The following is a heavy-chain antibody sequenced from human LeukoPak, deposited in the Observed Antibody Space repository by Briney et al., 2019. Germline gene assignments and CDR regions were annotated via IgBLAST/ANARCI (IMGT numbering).Heavy chain of an antibody. CDR1: SGSFRTYY. J-gene: IGHJ4*02. Sequence: PSETLSLTCTVSSGSFRTYYWSWIRQPPGKGLEWIGYIYFSGSTNYNPSLKSRVTISVDTSKTQLSLKLSSVTAADTAVYYCARGGGYFNYWGQGTLVTVSS. CDR3: ARGGGYFNY. D-gene: IGHD3-16*01. V-gene: IGHV4-59*01. CDR2: IYFSGST.